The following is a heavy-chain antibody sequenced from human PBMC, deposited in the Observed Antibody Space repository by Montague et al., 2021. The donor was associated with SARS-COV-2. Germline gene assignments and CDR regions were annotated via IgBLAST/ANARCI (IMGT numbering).Heavy chain of an antibody. V-gene: IGHV4-34*01. CDR3: ARLGDGVVPSPILGVGPYYSYYYMDV. D-gene: IGHD3-10*01. CDR1: GGSFSTYS. CDR2: IHHGGST. J-gene: IGHJ6*03. Sequence: ETLSLTCAVHGGSFSTYSWNWIRQPPGKGLEWIGEIHHGGSTNYNPSLKSRVTISADTSKNQFSLKLTSVAAADTAVYYCARLGDGVVPSPILGVGPYYSYYYMDVWGKGTMVTVS.